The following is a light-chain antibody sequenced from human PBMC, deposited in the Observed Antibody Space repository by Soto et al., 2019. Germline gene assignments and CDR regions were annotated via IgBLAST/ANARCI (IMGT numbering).Light chain of an antibody. CDR3: HQYKTYS. Sequence: DIQMTQSPTPLSASVGDRVTITCRASQEVSTWVAWYQQKPGKAHKLLIYKGSTLESGVPFRVRGSGSGTEFTLTISNLKPDDFATYYCHQYKTYSFVQGTKVDIK. V-gene: IGKV1-5*03. J-gene: IGKJ2*01. CDR1: QEVSTW. CDR2: KGS.